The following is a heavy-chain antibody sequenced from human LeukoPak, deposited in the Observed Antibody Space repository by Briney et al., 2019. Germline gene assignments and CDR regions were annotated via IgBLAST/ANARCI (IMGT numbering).Heavy chain of an antibody. CDR3: ARSRVPAATHRTDKYNWFDP. J-gene: IGHJ5*02. Sequence: SVKVSCKASGGTFSSYAISWVRQAPGQGLEWMGGIIPIFGTANYAQKFQGRVTITADESTSTAYMELSSLRSEDTAVYYCARSRVPAATHRTDKYNWFDPWGQGTLVTVSS. CDR1: GGTFSSYA. D-gene: IGHD2-2*01. V-gene: IGHV1-69*13. CDR2: IIPIFGTA.